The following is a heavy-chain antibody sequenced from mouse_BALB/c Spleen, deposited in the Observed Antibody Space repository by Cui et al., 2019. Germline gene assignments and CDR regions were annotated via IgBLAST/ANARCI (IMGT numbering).Heavy chain of an antibody. CDR1: GYTFTSYW. CDR3: ARYDYYGSSYFDY. CDR2: IDPNSGGT. V-gene: IGHV1-72*01. D-gene: IGHD1-1*01. J-gene: IGHJ2*01. Sequence: QVQLPQPGAELLKPAAAVTLSCKASGYTFTSYWMHWVKQRPGRGLEWIGRIDPNSGGTKYNEKFKSKATLTVDKPSSTAYMQLSSLTSEDSAVYYCARYDYYGSSYFDYWGQGTTLTVSS.